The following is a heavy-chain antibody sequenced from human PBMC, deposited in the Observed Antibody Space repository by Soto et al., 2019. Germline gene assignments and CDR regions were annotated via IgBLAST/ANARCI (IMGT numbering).Heavy chain of an antibody. V-gene: IGHV1-2*02. J-gene: IGHJ5*02. CDR3: ARVIRGAYYNSPLDT. D-gene: IGHD3-10*01. CDR2: VNPKSGAT. Sequence: VASVKVSCKTSGYTFTDYYLHWVRQAPGQGLEWMGWVNPKSGATNYAQKFRGRVTLTRDTSISTVYMELSRLRFDDTAVYYCARVIRGAYYNSPLDTWGQGTVVTVSS. CDR1: GYTFTDYY.